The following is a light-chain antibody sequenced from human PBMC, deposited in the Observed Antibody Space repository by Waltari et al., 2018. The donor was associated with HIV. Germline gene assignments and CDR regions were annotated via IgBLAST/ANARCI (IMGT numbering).Light chain of an antibody. Sequence: QPILTQPASVSGSPGQSIAISCIWTVDNIIAQNSVSWYQHIPGKAPKLLIFHVSRRPSGISLRFSGSKSAAAASIMSFSLRPEDETDYYCLSYTRNGTYVFGSGT. CDR1: VDNIIAQNS. J-gene: IGLJ1*01. CDR2: HVS. V-gene: IGLV2-14*03. CDR3: LSYTRNGTYV.